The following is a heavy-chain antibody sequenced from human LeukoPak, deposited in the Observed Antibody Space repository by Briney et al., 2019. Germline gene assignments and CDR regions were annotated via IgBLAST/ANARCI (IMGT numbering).Heavy chain of an antibody. CDR1: GFSFDDYA. J-gene: IGHJ5*02. D-gene: IGHD6-19*01. CDR2: ISWDGGST. Sequence: QPGGSLRLSCAASGFSFDDYAMHWVRQAPGKGLEWVSLISWDGGSTYYADSVKGRFTISRDNSKNSLYLQMNSLRVEDTALYYCAKDIGAVAGTNLPFDPWGQGTLVTVSS. CDR3: AKDIGAVAGTNLPFDP. V-gene: IGHV3-43D*03.